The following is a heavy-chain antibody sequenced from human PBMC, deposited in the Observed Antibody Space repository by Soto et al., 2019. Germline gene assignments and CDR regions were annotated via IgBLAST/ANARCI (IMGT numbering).Heavy chain of an antibody. Sequence: QVQLVQSGAEVKKPGSSVKVSCKASGGTFSSYAISWVRQAPGQGLEWMGGIIPMFGTANYAQKFQGRVTITADESTSTAYMELSSLRSEDTAVYYCARDRSSVGKYGDYVHFAYWGQGTLVTVSS. CDR3: ARDRSSVGKYGDYVHFAY. V-gene: IGHV1-69*12. D-gene: IGHD4-17*01. J-gene: IGHJ4*02. CDR1: GGTFSSYA. CDR2: IIPMFGTA.